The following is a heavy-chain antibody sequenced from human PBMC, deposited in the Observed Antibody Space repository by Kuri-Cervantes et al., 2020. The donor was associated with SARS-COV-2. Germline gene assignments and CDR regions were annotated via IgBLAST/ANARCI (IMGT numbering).Heavy chain of an antibody. V-gene: IGHV4-59*12. D-gene: IGHD5-24*01. J-gene: IGHJ4*02. Sequence: GSLRLSCTVSGGSISSYYWSWSRQPPGKGLGWIGYSYYSGSTNYNPSLKSRVTISVDTSKNQLSLNVSSVTAADTAVYYCARGMAEVSYYFDYWGQGTLATVSS. CDR1: GGSISSYY. CDR3: ARGMAEVSYYFDY. CDR2: SYYSGST.